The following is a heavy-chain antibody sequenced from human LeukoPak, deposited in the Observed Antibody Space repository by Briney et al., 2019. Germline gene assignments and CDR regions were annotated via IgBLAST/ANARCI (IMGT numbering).Heavy chain of an antibody. J-gene: IGHJ4*02. CDR1: GYTFTSYG. V-gene: IGHV1-18*01. D-gene: IGHD6-13*01. Sequence: ASVKVSCKASGYTFTSYGISWVRQAPGQGLEWMGWISAYNGNTNCAQKLQGRVTMTTDTSTSTAYMELRSLRSDDTAVYYCAGVGIAAGQLDYWGQGTLVTVSS. CDR3: AGVGIAAGQLDY. CDR2: ISAYNGNT.